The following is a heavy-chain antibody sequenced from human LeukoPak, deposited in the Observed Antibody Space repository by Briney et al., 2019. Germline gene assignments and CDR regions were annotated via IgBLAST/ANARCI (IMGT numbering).Heavy chain of an antibody. CDR1: GGSISSSY. J-gene: IGHJ4*02. D-gene: IGHD3-9*01. CDR2: IFTSGST. V-gene: IGHV4-4*07. Sequence: PSETLSLTCTVSGGSISSSYWSWIRQPAGKGLEWIGRIFTSGSTNYNPSLKSRVTMSVDTSKNQFSLKLSSVTAADTALYYCARGLGLGILTGYIFDYWGQGTLVTVSS. CDR3: ARGLGLGILTGYIFDY.